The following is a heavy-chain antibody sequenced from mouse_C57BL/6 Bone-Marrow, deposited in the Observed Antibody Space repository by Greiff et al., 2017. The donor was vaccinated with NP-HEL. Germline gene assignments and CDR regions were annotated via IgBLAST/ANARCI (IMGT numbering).Heavy chain of an antibody. Sequence: QVQLQQSGPGLVQPSQSLSITCTVSGFSLTSYGVHWVRQPPGKGLEWLGVICSGGSTDYNAAFISRLSISKDNSKSQVFFKMNSLQADDTAIYYCAKTLTGRGFAYWGQGTLVTVSA. J-gene: IGHJ3*01. CDR3: AKTLTGRGFAY. CDR1: GFSLTSYG. V-gene: IGHV2-4*01. CDR2: ICSGGST. D-gene: IGHD4-1*01.